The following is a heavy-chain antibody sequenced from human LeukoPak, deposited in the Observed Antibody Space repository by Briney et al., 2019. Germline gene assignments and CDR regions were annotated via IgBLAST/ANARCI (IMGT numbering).Heavy chain of an antibody. CDR2: ISYDGSDK. CDR1: GFIFSNYA. V-gene: IGHV3-33*01. CDR3: ARELTVTTGYFDY. J-gene: IGHJ4*02. D-gene: IGHD4-17*01. Sequence: GRSLRLSCAASGFIFSNYAMHWVRQAPGKGLEWVVLISYDGSDKNFADSVKGRFTISRDNSKSTLFLQMNSLRVEDTAVYYCARELTVTTGYFDYWGQGTQVSVSS.